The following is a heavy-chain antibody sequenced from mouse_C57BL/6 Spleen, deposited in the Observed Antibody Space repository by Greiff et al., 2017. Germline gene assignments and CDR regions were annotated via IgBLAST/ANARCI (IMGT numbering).Heavy chain of an antibody. V-gene: IGHV1-15*01. J-gene: IGHJ1*03. CDR3: TREPYYYGSSYRYFDV. Sequence: VKLVESGAELVRPGASVTLSCKASGYTFTDYEMHWVKQTPVHGLEWIGAIDPETGGTAYNQKFKGKAILTADKSSSTAYMELRSLTSEDSAVYYCTREPYYYGSSYRYFDVWGTGTTVTVSS. D-gene: IGHD1-1*01. CDR1: GYTFTDYE. CDR2: IDPETGGT.